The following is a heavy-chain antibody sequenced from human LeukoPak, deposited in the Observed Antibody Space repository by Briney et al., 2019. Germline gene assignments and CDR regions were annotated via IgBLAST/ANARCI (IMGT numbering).Heavy chain of an antibody. CDR1: GFTFSSYA. D-gene: IGHD3-10*01. Sequence: GGSLRLSCAASGFTFSSYAMIWVRQAPGKGLEWVSGISASGGSTFYADSVKGRFTISRDNSKNTLYLQMNSLRAEDTAVYYCERDLFWFGEEDYMDVWGKGTTVTVSS. CDR3: ERDLFWFGEEDYMDV. J-gene: IGHJ6*03. V-gene: IGHV3-23*01. CDR2: ISASGGST.